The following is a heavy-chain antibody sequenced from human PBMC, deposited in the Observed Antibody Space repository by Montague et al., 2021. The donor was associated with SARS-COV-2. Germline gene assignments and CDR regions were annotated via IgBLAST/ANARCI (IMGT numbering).Heavy chain of an antibody. D-gene: IGHD1-26*01. CDR3: ARHGGNDAFDI. Sequence: SGSTNHNPSLESRVTMSVDTSKNQFSLKLNSVTAADTAVYYCARHGGNDAFDIWVRGTMVTVYS. J-gene: IGHJ3*02. CDR2: SGST. V-gene: IGHV4-61*07.